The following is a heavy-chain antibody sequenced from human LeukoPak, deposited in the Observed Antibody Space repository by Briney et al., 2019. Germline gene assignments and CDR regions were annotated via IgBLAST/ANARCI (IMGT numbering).Heavy chain of an antibody. CDR3: ARGHWAPYSRSWHDAFDI. CDR1: GYTFTSYG. J-gene: IGHJ3*02. D-gene: IGHD6-13*01. Sequence: ASVKVSCKASGYTFTSYGISWVRQAPGQGLEWMGWISAYNGNTNYAQKLQGRVTMTTDTSTSTAYMELRSLRSDDTAVYYCARGHWAPYSRSWHDAFDIWGQGTMVTVSS. V-gene: IGHV1-18*01. CDR2: ISAYNGNT.